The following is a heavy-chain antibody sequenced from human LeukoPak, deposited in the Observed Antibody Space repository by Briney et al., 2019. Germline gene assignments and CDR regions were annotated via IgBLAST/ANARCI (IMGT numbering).Heavy chain of an antibody. CDR1: GFTFSSYW. Sequence: GGSLRLSCAASGFTFSSYWMSWVRQAPGKGLEWVANIKQDGSEKYYVDSVKGRFTISRDNSKNTLYLQMNSLRAEDTAVYYCGFSTMIVVVPDYWGQGTLVTVSS. J-gene: IGHJ4*02. V-gene: IGHV3-7*01. CDR3: GFSTMIVVVPDY. D-gene: IGHD3-22*01. CDR2: IKQDGSEK.